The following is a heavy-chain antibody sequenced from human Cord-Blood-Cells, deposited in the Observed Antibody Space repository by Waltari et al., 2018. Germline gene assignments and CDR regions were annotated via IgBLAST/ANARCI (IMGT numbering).Heavy chain of an antibody. CDR2: IYTSGST. Sequence: QVQLQESGPGLVKPSETLSLTCTASGGSISSYYWSWIRQPAGKGLEWIGRIYTSGSTNYNPSLKSRVTMSVDTSKNQFSLKLSSVTAADTAVYYCARGNSDCSGGSCSPMSAFDIWGQGTMVTVSS. CDR3: ARGNSDCSGGSCSPMSAFDI. J-gene: IGHJ3*02. CDR1: GGSISSYY. V-gene: IGHV4-4*07. D-gene: IGHD2-15*01.